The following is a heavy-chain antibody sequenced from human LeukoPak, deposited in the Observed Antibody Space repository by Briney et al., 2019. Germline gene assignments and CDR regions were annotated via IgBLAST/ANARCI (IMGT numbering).Heavy chain of an antibody. J-gene: IGHJ4*02. CDR1: GFTFSSYG. Sequence: PGGSLRLSCAASGFTFSSYGMHGVRQAPGKGLEGGAVISYDGSNKYYADSVKGRFTISRDNSKNTLYLQMNSLRAEDTAVYYCAKEGPGEDIVVVPAAPYFDYWGQGTLVTVSS. V-gene: IGHV3-30*18. CDR3: AKEGPGEDIVVVPAAPYFDY. D-gene: IGHD2-2*01. CDR2: ISYDGSNK.